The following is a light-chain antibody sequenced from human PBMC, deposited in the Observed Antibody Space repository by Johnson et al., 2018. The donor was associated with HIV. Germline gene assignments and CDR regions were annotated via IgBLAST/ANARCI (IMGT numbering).Light chain of an antibody. CDR1: SSNIGNNY. CDR2: DNN. CDR3: GTWDSSLSVYV. J-gene: IGLJ1*01. Sequence: QSVLTQPPSVSAAPGQKVTISCSGSSSNIGNNYVSWYQQLPGTALRIVTYDNNKRPSGIPDRFSGSKSGTSATLGITGLQTGDEADYYCGTWDSSLSVYVFGTGTKVTVL. V-gene: IGLV1-51*01.